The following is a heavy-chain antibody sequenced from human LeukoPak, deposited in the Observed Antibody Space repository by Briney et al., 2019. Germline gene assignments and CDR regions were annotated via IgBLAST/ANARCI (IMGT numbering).Heavy chain of an antibody. CDR2: IRYEGSNK. Sequence: PGGSLRLSCAASGFIFSGHCMHWVRQAPAQGLQWVTFIRYEGSNKYYADSVKGRFTISRDNSKNTLYLQMNSLRVEDTAVYYCAKESDVAAAGIDYWGQGTLVTVSS. CDR3: AKESDVAAAGIDY. CDR1: GFIFSGHC. V-gene: IGHV3-30*02. J-gene: IGHJ4*02. D-gene: IGHD6-13*01.